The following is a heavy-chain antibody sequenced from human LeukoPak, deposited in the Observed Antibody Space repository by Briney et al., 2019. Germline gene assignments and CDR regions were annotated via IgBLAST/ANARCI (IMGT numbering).Heavy chain of an antibody. Sequence: PSETLSLTCTVSGGSISSYYWSWIRQPPGKGLEWIGYIYYSGSTNYNPSLKSRVTISVDTSKNQFSLKLSSVTAADTAVYYCARFIGGSFPFDYWGQGTLVTVSS. CDR2: IYYSGST. J-gene: IGHJ4*02. V-gene: IGHV4-59*01. CDR3: ARFIGGSFPFDY. D-gene: IGHD1-26*01. CDR1: GGSISSYY.